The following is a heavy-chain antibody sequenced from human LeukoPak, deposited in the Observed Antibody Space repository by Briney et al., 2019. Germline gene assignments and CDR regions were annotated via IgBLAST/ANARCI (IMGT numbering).Heavy chain of an antibody. CDR2: INPSGGST. Sequence: ASVKVSCKVSGYTFTSYYMHWVRQAPGQGLEWMGIINPSGGSTSYAQKFQGRVTMTRDTSTSTAYMEVRSLRSDDTAVYYCAREVGRGFDYWGQGTLVTVSS. D-gene: IGHD1-26*01. CDR1: GYTFTSYY. CDR3: AREVGRGFDY. J-gene: IGHJ4*02. V-gene: IGHV1-46*01.